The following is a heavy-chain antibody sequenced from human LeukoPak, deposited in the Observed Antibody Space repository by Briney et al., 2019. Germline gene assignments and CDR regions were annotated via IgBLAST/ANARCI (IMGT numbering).Heavy chain of an antibody. J-gene: IGHJ4*02. CDR2: ISHDGSKK. V-gene: IGHV3-30*01. D-gene: IGHD6-19*01. Sequence: GRSLRLSCAASGFTFGSYAMHWVRQAPGKGLEWVAVISHDGSKKDHADSVKGRFMISRDNSKNTLYLQMNSLRAEDAAVYYCARGHGWSFDYWGQGTLVTVSS. CDR1: GFTFGSYA. CDR3: ARGHGWSFDY.